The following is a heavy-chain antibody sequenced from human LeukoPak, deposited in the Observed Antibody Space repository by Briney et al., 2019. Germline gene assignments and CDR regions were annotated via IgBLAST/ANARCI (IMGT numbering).Heavy chain of an antibody. Sequence: GGSLRLSCAASGFTFSSYWMHWVRQAPGKGLVWVSRINSDGSSTTYADSVKGRFTISRDNAKNMLYLQMNSLRAEDTAVYYCTIGEGGYSYAYWGQGTLVTVSS. CDR3: TIGEGGYSYAY. V-gene: IGHV3-74*03. D-gene: IGHD5-18*01. CDR1: GFTFSSYW. J-gene: IGHJ4*02. CDR2: INSDGSST.